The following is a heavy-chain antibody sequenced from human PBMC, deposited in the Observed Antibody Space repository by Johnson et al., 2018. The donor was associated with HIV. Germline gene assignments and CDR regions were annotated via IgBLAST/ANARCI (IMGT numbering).Heavy chain of an antibody. V-gene: IGHV3-74*02. Sequence: VQLVESGGGLVQPGGSLRLSCAASGLIFSRSWMHWVRQAPGKGLVWVSRSNSDGSITNYADSVKGRFTISRDKAKNTLHLQMNSLRAEDTAVYYCAKIKGSSDAFDIWGQGTMVTVSS. J-gene: IGHJ3*02. D-gene: IGHD6-6*01. CDR1: GLIFSRSW. CDR2: SNSDGSIT. CDR3: AKIKGSSDAFDI.